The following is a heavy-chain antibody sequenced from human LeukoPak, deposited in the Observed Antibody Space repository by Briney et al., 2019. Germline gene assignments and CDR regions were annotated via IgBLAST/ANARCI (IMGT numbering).Heavy chain of an antibody. Sequence: ASVKVSCKASGYTFTSYGISWVRQAPGQGLEWMGRISTYNGSTNYAQKLQGRVTMTTDTSTNTAYMELRSLRSDDTAVYYCARDGALYYDNSGYLFDYWGQGTLVTVSS. D-gene: IGHD3-22*01. CDR3: ARDGALYYDNSGYLFDY. J-gene: IGHJ4*02. V-gene: IGHV1-18*01. CDR1: GYTFTSYG. CDR2: ISTYNGST.